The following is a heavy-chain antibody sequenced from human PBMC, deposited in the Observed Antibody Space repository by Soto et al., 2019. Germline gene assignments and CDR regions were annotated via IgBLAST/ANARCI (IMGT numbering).Heavy chain of an antibody. Sequence: SSETLSLTCTFSGCSISSSSYYWGWLRQPPGKGLEWIGSIYYSGSTYYNPSLKSRVTISVDTSKNQFSLKLSSVTAADTAVYYCARHVVVVPAAIRPNWFDPWGQGTLVTVPS. J-gene: IGHJ5*02. V-gene: IGHV4-39*01. CDR3: ARHVVVVPAAIRPNWFDP. D-gene: IGHD2-2*01. CDR2: IYYSGST. CDR1: GCSISSSSYY.